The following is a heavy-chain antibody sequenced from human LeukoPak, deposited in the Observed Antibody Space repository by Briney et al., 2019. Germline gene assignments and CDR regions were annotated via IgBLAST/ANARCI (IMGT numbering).Heavy chain of an antibody. CDR3: TRPLRSGLDAFDI. J-gene: IGHJ3*02. D-gene: IGHD6-19*01. CDR1: GFTFSGSA. Sequence: GGSLRLSCAASGFTFSGSALHWVRQASGKGLEWIGRIRSKANNYATTYAASVTGRFTISRDDAENTAYLQMNSLKTEDTAVYYCTRPLRSGLDAFDIWGQGTMVTVSS. V-gene: IGHV3-73*01. CDR2: IRSKANNYAT.